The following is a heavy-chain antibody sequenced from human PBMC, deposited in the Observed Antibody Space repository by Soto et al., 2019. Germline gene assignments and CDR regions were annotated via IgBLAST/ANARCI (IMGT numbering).Heavy chain of an antibody. J-gene: IGHJ5*02. CDR1: GGSFSGYY. V-gene: IGHV4-34*01. Sequence: SETLSLTCAVYGGSFSGYYWSWIRQPPGKGLEWIGEINHSGSTNYNPSLKSRVTISVDTSKNQFSLKLSSVTAADTAVYYCARGSLGRFAEPAARTKNWLDTWGQGTLVTVSS. CDR2: INHSGST. CDR3: ARGSLGRFAEPAARTKNWLDT. D-gene: IGHD3-10*01.